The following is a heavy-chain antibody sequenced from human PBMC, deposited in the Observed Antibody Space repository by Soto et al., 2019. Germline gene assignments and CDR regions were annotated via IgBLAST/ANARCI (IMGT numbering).Heavy chain of an antibody. CDR2: IWANGINK. J-gene: IGHJ3*02. CDR3: VRERGPFDALDI. Sequence: PGGSLRLSCAASGFPFTTYGMHWVRQAPGKGLEWVAVIWANGINKYYADSVRGRFTISRDNSKNTPDLQMNYLRAEDTALYYCVRERGPFDALDIWGQGTMVTVSS. CDR1: GFPFTTYG. V-gene: IGHV3-33*01.